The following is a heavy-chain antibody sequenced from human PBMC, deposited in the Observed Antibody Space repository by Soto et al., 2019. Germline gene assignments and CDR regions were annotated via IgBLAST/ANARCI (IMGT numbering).Heavy chain of an antibody. J-gene: IGHJ6*03. CDR1: GGSISNYY. V-gene: IGHV4-59*08. CDR2: IYYSGST. CDR3: ARLRGYGDYGGYYYMDV. Sequence: SETLSLTCTVSGGSISNYYWSWIRQPPGKGLEWIGYIYYSGSTNHNPSLKSRVTISVDTSKNQFSLKLSSVTAADTAVYHCARLRGYGDYGGYYYMDVWGKGTTVTVSS. D-gene: IGHD4-17*01.